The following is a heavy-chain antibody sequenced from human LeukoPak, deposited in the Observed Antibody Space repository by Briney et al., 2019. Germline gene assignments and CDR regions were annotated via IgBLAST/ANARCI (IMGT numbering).Heavy chain of an antibody. D-gene: IGHD6-13*01. CDR2: IYYSGST. J-gene: IGHJ4*02. CDR3: ARGVGGSSWYEGDYFDY. V-gene: IGHV4-39*07. CDR1: GGSISSSSYY. Sequence: SETLSLTCTVSGGSISSSSYYWGWIRQPPGKGLEWIGSIYYSGSTYYNPSLKSRVTMSVDTSKNQFSLKLSSVTAADTAVYYCARGVGGSSWYEGDYFDYWGQGTLVTVSS.